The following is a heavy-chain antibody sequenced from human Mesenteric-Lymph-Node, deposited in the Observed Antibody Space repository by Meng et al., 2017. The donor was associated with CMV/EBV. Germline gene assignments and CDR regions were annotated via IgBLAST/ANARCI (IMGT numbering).Heavy chain of an antibody. V-gene: IGHV1-3*01. D-gene: IGHD3-9*01. CDR3: AGSSGAYFDWLPDF. J-gene: IGHJ4*02. CDR1: GCTFNAYA. CDR2: INSANGDT. Sequence: CEASGCTFNAYAVHWVRQAPGQRVQWMGRINSANGDTKYSQKFQDRVTITRDTSATYMELNSLTSEDTAFYYCAGSSGAYFDWLPDFWGQGTLVTVSS.